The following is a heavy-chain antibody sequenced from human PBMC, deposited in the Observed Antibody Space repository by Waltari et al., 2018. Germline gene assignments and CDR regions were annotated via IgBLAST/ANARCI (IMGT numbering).Heavy chain of an antibody. J-gene: IGHJ4*02. CDR1: GFTFSSYE. CDR2: ISISGTTI. Sequence: EVQLVESGGGLVQPGGSLRLSCAASGFTFSSYEMNWVRQAPGKGLELVSYISISGTTIYYADSVRGRFTISRDNAKNSLYLQMNSLRAEDTAVYYCARPKGGYDSSGYYPTPFDYWGQGTLVTVSS. D-gene: IGHD3-22*01. V-gene: IGHV3-48*03. CDR3: ARPKGGYDSSGYYPTPFDY.